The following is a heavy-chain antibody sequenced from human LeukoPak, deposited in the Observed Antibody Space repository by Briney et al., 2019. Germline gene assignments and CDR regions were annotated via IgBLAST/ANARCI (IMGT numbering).Heavy chain of an antibody. Sequence: TGGSLRLSCAASGFTFSSYAMSWVRQAPGKGLEWVSAISGSGGSTYYADSVKGRFTISRDNSKNTLYLQMNNLRAEDTAVYYCAKDLNSGWFPYYFDYWGQGTLVTVSS. CDR2: ISGSGGST. CDR3: AKDLNSGWFPYYFDY. V-gene: IGHV3-23*01. D-gene: IGHD6-19*01. J-gene: IGHJ4*02. CDR1: GFTFSSYA.